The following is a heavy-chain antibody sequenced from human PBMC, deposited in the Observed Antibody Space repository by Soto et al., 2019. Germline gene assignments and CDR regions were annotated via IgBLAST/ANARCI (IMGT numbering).Heavy chain of an antibody. CDR3: ARESEDLTSSFDS. CDR2: ISRNNNYI. CDR1: GFTFTRYS. V-gene: IGHV3-21*06. Sequence: GGSLRLSCAASGFTFTRYSMNWVRQAPGPGLEWVSSISRNNNYIYYGDSMKGRFTISRDNAKNSLYLEMNSLRAEDTAVYYCARESEDLTSSFDSWGQGTLVTVSS. J-gene: IGHJ4*02.